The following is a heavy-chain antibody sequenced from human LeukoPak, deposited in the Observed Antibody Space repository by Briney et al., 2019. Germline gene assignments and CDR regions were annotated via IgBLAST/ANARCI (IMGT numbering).Heavy chain of an antibody. CDR3: ARAPTYYYDSSGYWERDY. J-gene: IGHJ4*02. CDR2: MNPNSGNT. Sequence: EASVKVSCKASGYTFTSYDINWVRQATGQGLEWMGWMNPNSGNTGYAQKFQGRVTMTRNTSISTAYMELSSLRSEDTAVYYCARAPTYYYDSSGYWERDYWGQGTLVTVSS. CDR1: GYTFTSYD. V-gene: IGHV1-8*02. D-gene: IGHD3-22*01.